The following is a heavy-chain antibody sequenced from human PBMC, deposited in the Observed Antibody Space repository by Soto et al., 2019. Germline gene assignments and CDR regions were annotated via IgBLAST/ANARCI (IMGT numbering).Heavy chain of an antibody. V-gene: IGHV4-30-2*01. D-gene: IGHD1-26*01. CDR1: GGSISSGGYS. J-gene: IGHJ4*02. CDR3: ARLGGSFAVPHFDY. CDR2: IYHSGST. Sequence: SETLSLTCAVSGGSISSGGYSWSWIRQPPGKGLEWIGYIYHSGSTYYNPSLKSRVTISVDRSKNQFSLKLSSVTAADTAVYYCARLGGSFAVPHFDYWGQGNLLTVSS.